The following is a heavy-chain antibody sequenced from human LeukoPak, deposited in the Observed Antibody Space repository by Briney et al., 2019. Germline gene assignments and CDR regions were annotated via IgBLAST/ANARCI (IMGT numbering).Heavy chain of an antibody. V-gene: IGHV3-11*04. CDR3: ARDPRTVRI. CDR1: GFTFSDNY. CDR2: ISGNGGDI. Sequence: GGSLRLSCAASGFTFSDNYMTWVRQAPGKGLEWLSYISGNGGDIQYADSVKGRFTISRDNAKNLLYLQMDSLRVEDTAIYYCARDPRTVRIWGQGTLVTVSS. J-gene: IGHJ4*02. D-gene: IGHD1-1*01.